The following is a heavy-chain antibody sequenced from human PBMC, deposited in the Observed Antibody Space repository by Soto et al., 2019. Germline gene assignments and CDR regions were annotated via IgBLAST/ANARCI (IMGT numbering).Heavy chain of an antibody. J-gene: IGHJ6*02. CDR3: AKGGSGNYLTYYYYYGMDV. CDR1: GFSLSNNG. CDR2: ISYDGNNK. V-gene: IGHV3-30*18. Sequence: HPGGSLRLSCAASGFSLSNNGTHWVRQAPGKGLEWVAVISYDGNNKYYADSVKGRFTISRDNSKNTVYLEMNNLRAEDTAMYYCAKGGSGNYLTYYYYYGMDVWGQGTTVTVSS. D-gene: IGHD3-22*01.